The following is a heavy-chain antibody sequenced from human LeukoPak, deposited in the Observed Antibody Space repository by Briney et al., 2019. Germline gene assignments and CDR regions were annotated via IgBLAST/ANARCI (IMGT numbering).Heavy chain of an antibody. D-gene: IGHD5-18*01. Sequence: SETLSLTCTVSGGSISSYYWSWIRQPPGKGLEWIGYIYYSGSTNYNPSLKSRVTISVDTSKNQFSPKLSSVTAADTAVYYCARGPRDTAMAYFDYWGQGTLVTVSS. CDR1: GGSISSYY. J-gene: IGHJ4*02. CDR3: ARGPRDTAMAYFDY. V-gene: IGHV4-59*01. CDR2: IYYSGST.